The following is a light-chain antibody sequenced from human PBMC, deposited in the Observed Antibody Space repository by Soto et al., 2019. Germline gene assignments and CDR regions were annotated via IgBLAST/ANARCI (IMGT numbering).Light chain of an antibody. CDR1: QSVSSNF. J-gene: IGKJ2*01. Sequence: EIVLTQSPGTLSLSPGERATLSCRASQSVSSNFLAWYQEKPGQAPRLLIYGASSRATGIPDRFSGSGSGTDFTLTISRLEPEDFAVYYCQQYGSSYTFGQGTKLEMK. V-gene: IGKV3-20*01. CDR3: QQYGSSYT. CDR2: GAS.